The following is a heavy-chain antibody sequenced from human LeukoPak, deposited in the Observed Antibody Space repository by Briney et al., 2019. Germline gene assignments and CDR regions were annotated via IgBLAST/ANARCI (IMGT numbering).Heavy chain of an antibody. Sequence: PGGSLRLSCAVSGFTVSSNYMSWVRQAPGKGLERVSLIYSGGGTYYADSVRGRFTISRDDSKNTLYLRVNSLRAEDTAVYYCVRRAGGYSHPYDHWGQGSLVTVSS. D-gene: IGHD4-23*01. CDR2: IYSGGGT. CDR3: VRRAGGYSHPYDH. V-gene: IGHV3-53*01. CDR1: GFTVSSNY. J-gene: IGHJ4*02.